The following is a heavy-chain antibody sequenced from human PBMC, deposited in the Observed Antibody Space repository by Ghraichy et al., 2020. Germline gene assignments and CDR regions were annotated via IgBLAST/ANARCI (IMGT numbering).Heavy chain of an antibody. J-gene: IGHJ5*02. CDR3: ARGGSSSEAGS. CDR1: GFTVINNF. V-gene: IGHV3-66*01. Sequence: GGSLRLSCAASGFTVINNFMTWVRQAPGKGLEWVALMYSGGTTSYADSVKGRFTLSRDSSKNTVYLQMNSLRVDDTAVYYCARGGSSSEAGSWGQGTLVTVSS. D-gene: IGHD6-25*01. CDR2: MYSGGTT.